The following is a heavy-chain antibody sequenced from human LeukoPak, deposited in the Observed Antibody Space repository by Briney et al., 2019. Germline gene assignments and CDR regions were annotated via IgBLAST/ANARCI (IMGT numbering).Heavy chain of an antibody. CDR3: ARDVGFFDIDY. V-gene: IGHV4-39*07. Sequence: SETLSLTCIVSGGSISSTVSYWGWVRQPPGKGLEWIGSIHYSGSTYYIPSLKSRITISLDMSKNQYSLKLTSVTAADTAVYYCARDVGFFDIDYWGQGILVTVSS. CDR1: GGSISSTVSY. J-gene: IGHJ4*02. D-gene: IGHD3-9*01. CDR2: IHYSGST.